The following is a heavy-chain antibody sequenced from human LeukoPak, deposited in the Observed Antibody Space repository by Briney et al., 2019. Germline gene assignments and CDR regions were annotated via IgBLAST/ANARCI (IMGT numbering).Heavy chain of an antibody. J-gene: IGHJ3*02. Sequence: SETLSLTCTVSGGSISSGGYYWSWIRQHPGKGLEWIGYIYYSGSTYYNPSLKSRVTISVDTSKNQFSLKLSSVTAADTAVYYCARMGIAVAGYAFDIWGQGTMVTVSS. CDR1: GGSISSGGYY. CDR2: IYYSGST. D-gene: IGHD6-19*01. V-gene: IGHV4-61*08. CDR3: ARMGIAVAGYAFDI.